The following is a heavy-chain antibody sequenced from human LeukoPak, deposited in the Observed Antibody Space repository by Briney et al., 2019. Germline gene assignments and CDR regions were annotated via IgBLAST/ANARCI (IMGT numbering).Heavy chain of an antibody. J-gene: IGHJ4*02. V-gene: IGHV4-30-4*01. CDR3: ARVRWVAAAGTNDYFDY. CDR2: IYYSGST. D-gene: IGHD6-13*01. Sequence: PSETLSLTCTVSGGSISSYYWSWIRQPPGKGLEWIGYIYYSGSTYYNPSLKSRVTISVDTSKNQFSLKLSSVTAADTAVYYCARVRWVAAAGTNDYFDYWGQGTLVTVSS. CDR1: GGSISSYY.